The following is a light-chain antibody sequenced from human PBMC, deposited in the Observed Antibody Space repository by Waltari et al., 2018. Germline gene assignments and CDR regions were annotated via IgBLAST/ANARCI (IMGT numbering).Light chain of an antibody. CDR2: STN. Sequence: TVVSQAPSFSLSPAGTVIPTCGLRSGSVSSCYPPSWYQQTPGQAPRTLIYSTNTRSSGVPDRFSGSILGNKAALTITGAQADDESDYYCVLYMGSGTVVFGGGTKLTVL. CDR1: SGSVSSCYP. J-gene: IGLJ2*01. CDR3: VLYMGSGTVV. V-gene: IGLV8-61*01.